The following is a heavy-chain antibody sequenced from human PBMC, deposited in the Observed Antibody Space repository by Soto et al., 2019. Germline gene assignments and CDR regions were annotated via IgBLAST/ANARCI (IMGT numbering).Heavy chain of an antibody. CDR1: GGTFSSYA. D-gene: IGHD3-10*01. J-gene: IGHJ5*02. V-gene: IGHV1-69*13. Sequence: SVKVSCKASGGTFSSYAISWVRQAPGQGLEWMGGIIPIFGTANYAQKFQGRVTITADESTSTAYMELSSLRSEDTAVYYCARVVYGSGSYYNDGRDNWFDPWGQGALVTVSS. CDR3: ARVVYGSGSYYNDGRDNWFDP. CDR2: IIPIFGTA.